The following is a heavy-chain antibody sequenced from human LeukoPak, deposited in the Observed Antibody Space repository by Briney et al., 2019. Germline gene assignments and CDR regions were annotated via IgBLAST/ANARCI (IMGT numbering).Heavy chain of an antibody. J-gene: IGHJ4*02. CDR1: GVSISSYY. CDR3: ARQLRGEAVAGHLQPFDY. V-gene: IGHV4-59*08. Sequence: SETLSLTCTVSGVSISSYYWNWIRPPPGKGLEGNGYIYYSGSTNYNPSLKSRVIISVDTSKNQFSLKLSSVTAADTAVYFCARQLRGEAVAGHLQPFDYWGQGTLVTVSS. D-gene: IGHD6-19*01. CDR2: IYYSGST.